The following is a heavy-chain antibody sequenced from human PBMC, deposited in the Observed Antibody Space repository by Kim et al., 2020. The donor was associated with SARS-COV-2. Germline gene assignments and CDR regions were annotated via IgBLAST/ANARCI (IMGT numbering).Heavy chain of an antibody. CDR1: GGSISSSSYY. V-gene: IGHV4-39*01. J-gene: IGHJ4*02. D-gene: IGHD1-26*01. CDR2: IYYSGST. CDR3: ARHEGSYWRVPHHGNFDY. Sequence: SETLSLTCTVSGGSISSSSYYWGWIRQPPGKGLEWIGSIYYSGSTYYNPSLKSRVTISVDTSKNQFSLKLSSVTAADTAVYYCARHEGSYWRVPHHGNFDYWGQGTLVTVSS.